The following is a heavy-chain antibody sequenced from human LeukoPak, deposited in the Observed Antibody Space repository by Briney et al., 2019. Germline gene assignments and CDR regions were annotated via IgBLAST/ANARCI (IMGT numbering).Heavy chain of an antibody. V-gene: IGHV3-53*01. J-gene: IGHJ4*02. Sequence: GGSLRLSCAASGFTVTSSYMNWVRQAPGKGLEWVSVIYSGGIIYYADSVKGRFTISRDNSKNTLYLQMNSLRAEDTAVYYCARGRSITAAGLFDYWGQGTLVTVSS. CDR3: ARGRSITAAGLFDY. CDR2: IYSGGII. CDR1: GFTVTSSY. D-gene: IGHD6-13*01.